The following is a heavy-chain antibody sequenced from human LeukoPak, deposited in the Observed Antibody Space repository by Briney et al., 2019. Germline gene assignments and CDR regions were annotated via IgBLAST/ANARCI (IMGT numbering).Heavy chain of an antibody. CDR2: IRYDGSNK. CDR3: ARDGIWFGEFYYYYGMDV. D-gene: IGHD3-10*01. J-gene: IGHJ6*02. CDR1: GFTFSSYG. V-gene: IGHV3-30*02. Sequence: PGGSLRLSCAASGFTFSSYGMHWVRQAPGKGLEWVAFIRYDGSNKYYADSVKGRFTISRDNAKNSLYLQMNSLRAEDTAVYYCARDGIWFGEFYYYYGMDVWGQGTTVTVSS.